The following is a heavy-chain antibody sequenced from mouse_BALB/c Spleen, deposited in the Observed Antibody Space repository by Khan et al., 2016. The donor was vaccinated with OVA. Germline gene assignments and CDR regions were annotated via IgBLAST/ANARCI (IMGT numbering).Heavy chain of an antibody. Sequence: EVELVESGGGLVKPGGSLKLSCAASGFTFSNYAMSWVRQTPEKRLEWVAPLSSGGSSTSYPASVVGRITISRANAKNPLYLQLTSLRSEDTAIYYCARELFSTVVATPFAYWGQGTLVTVSA. V-gene: IGHV5-9-3*01. CDR1: GFTFSNYA. D-gene: IGHD1-1*01. CDR2: LSSGGSST. J-gene: IGHJ3*01. CDR3: ARELFSTVVATPFAY.